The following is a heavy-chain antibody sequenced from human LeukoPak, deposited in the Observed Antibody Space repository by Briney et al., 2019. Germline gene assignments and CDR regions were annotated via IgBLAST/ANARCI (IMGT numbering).Heavy chain of an antibody. Sequence: PGGSLRLSCAASGFTFSSYWMHWVRQAPGKGLVWVSRINSDGSSTSYADSVKGRFTISRDNAKNTLYLQMNSLRAEDTAVYYCARAEGIAVAGNYYYGMDVWQRDHGHRLL. CDR2: INSDGSST. D-gene: IGHD6-19*01. J-gene: IGHJ6*04. CDR3: ARAEGIAVAGNYYYGMDV. V-gene: IGHV3-74*01. CDR1: GFTFSSYW.